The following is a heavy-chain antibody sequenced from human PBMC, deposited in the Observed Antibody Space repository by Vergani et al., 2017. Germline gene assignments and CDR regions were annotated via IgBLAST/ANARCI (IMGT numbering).Heavy chain of an antibody. D-gene: IGHD3-3*01. V-gene: IGHV3-7*01. CDR1: GFTFSSYW. Sequence: EVQLVESGGGLVQPGGSLRLSCAASGFTFSSYWMSWVRQAPGKGLEWVANIKQDGSEKYYVDSVKGRFTISRDNAKNSLYLQMNSLRAEDTAVYYCARESSYYDFWSGNTNAFDIWGQGTMVTVSS. CDR2: IKQDGSEK. CDR3: ARESSYYDFWSGNTNAFDI. J-gene: IGHJ3*02.